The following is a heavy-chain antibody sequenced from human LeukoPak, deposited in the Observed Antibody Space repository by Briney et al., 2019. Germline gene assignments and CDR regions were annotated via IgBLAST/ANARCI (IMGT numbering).Heavy chain of an antibody. V-gene: IGHV4-59*01. D-gene: IGHD3-22*01. J-gene: IGHJ4*02. CDR1: GGSISSYY. CDR3: ARAVVLYYDGSGYSTRFDY. Sequence: PSETLSLTCTVSGGSISSYYWGWIRQPPGKGLEWIGYIYYNGSTNYTPSLKSRVTISLDTSKNQFSLKLRSVTTADTAMYYCARAVVLYYDGSGYSTRFDYWGQGTLVTVSS. CDR2: IYYNGST.